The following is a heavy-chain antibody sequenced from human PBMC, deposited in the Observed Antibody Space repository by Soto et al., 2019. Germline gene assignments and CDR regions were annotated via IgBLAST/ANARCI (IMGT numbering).Heavy chain of an antibody. J-gene: IGHJ4*02. CDR3: AKDIRVDSSPTGY. CDR1: GFTFDDYA. Sequence: GGSLRLSCAASGFTFDDYAMHWVRQAPGKGLEWVSGISWNSGSIGYADSVKGRFTISRDNAKNSLYLQMNSLRAEDTALYYCAKDIRVDSSPTGYWGQGTLVTVSS. V-gene: IGHV3-9*01. CDR2: ISWNSGSI. D-gene: IGHD6-19*01.